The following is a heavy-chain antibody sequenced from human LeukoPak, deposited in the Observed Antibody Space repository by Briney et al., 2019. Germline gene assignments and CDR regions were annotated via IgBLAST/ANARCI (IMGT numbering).Heavy chain of an antibody. J-gene: IGHJ4*02. Sequence: ASVKVSCKASGYTFTSYGISWVRQAPGQGLEWMGWISAYNGNTNYAQKLQGRVTMTTDTSTSTTYMELRSLRSDDTAVYYCARDNKQWLALDYWGQGTLVTVSS. D-gene: IGHD6-19*01. CDR3: ARDNKQWLALDY. CDR1: GYTFTSYG. CDR2: ISAYNGNT. V-gene: IGHV1-18*04.